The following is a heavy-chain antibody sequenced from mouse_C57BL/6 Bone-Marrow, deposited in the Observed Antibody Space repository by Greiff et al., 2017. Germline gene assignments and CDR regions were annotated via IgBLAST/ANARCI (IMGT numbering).Heavy chain of an antibody. Sequence: VQLQQSGAELMKPGASVKLSCKATGYTFTGYWMHWVKQRPGQGLEWIGMIHPNSGSTNYNEKFKSKATLTVDKSSSTAYMQLSSLTSEDSAVYFCARLQPWFSYWGQGTLVTVSA. CDR2: IHPNSGST. CDR3: ARLQPWFSY. CDR1: GYTFTGYW. J-gene: IGHJ3*01. V-gene: IGHV1-64*01. D-gene: IGHD3-1*01.